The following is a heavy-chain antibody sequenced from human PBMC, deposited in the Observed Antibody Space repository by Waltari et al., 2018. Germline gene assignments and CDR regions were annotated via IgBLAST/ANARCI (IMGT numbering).Heavy chain of an antibody. J-gene: IGHJ4*02. V-gene: IGHV3-30*02. CDR3: AKSLYDFWGGYSAPFDY. D-gene: IGHD3-3*01. CDR1: GFTFSSYG. CDR2: IRYDGSNE. Sequence: QVQLVESGGGVVQPGGSLRLSCAASGFTFSSYGMHWVRQAPGRGLEWVAFIRYDGSNEYYADSVKGRFTISRDNSKNTLYLQMNSLRAEDTAVYYCAKSLYDFWGGYSAPFDYWGQETLVTVSS.